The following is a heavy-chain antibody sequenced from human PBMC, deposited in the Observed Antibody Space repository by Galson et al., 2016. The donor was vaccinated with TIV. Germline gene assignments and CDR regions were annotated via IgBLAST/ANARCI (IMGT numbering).Heavy chain of an antibody. CDR3: ASRDIAVIPAAIVFDY. CDR1: GFTFANYA. V-gene: IGHV3-23*01. CDR2: ISSSGGHT. D-gene: IGHD2-2*01. Sequence: SLRLSCAASGFTFANYAMSWVRQAPGKGLEWVSTISSSGGHTYYADSVKGRFTISRDNSKNALCVQINNLRAEDTAVYYCASRDIAVIPAAIVFDYWGQGTLVTVSS. J-gene: IGHJ4*02.